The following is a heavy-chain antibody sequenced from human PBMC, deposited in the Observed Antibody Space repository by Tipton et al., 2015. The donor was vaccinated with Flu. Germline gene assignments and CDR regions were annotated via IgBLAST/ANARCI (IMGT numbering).Heavy chain of an antibody. V-gene: IGHV4-59*01. J-gene: IGHJ4*02. CDR2: IYYSGST. CDR3: ASGLYDSSGYPH. CDR1: GGSISSYY. Sequence: TLSLTCTVSGGSISSYYWSWIRQPPGKGLEWIGYIYYSGSTNYNLSLKSRVTISVDTSKNQFSLKLSSVTAADTAVYYCASGLYDSSGYPHWGQGTLVTVSS. D-gene: IGHD3-22*01.